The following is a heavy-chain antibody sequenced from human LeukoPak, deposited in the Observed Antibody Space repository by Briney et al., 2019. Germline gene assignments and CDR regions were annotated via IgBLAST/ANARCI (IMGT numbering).Heavy chain of an antibody. CDR1: GGSFSGYY. CDR2: IDQGGGT. CDR3: ARAYSGRFDY. V-gene: IGHV4-34*01. D-gene: IGHD4-23*01. Sequence: KPSETLSLTCAVYGGSFSGYYWSWIRQPPGEGLEWIGEIDQGGGTNHNPSLKSRVTLSVDRSKSQFSLRLSSVTAADTALYYCARAYSGRFDYWGHGALVTVSS. J-gene: IGHJ4*01.